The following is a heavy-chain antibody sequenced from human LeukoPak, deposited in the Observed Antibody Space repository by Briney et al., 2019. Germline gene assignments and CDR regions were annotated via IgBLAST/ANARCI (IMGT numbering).Heavy chain of an antibody. J-gene: IGHJ4*02. CDR1: GGSINSNNYY. CDR3: QSRYLEWLLEY. D-gene: IGHD3-3*01. V-gene: IGHV4-39*01. CDR2: IYSSGSA. Sequence: SETLSLTCTVSGGSINSNNYYWGWIRQPPGKGLEWIWSIYSSGSAYYNPSLKKRVTISGDTSKNQFSLRLSSVTAADTAVSYCQSRYLEWLLEYWGQGTLVTVSS.